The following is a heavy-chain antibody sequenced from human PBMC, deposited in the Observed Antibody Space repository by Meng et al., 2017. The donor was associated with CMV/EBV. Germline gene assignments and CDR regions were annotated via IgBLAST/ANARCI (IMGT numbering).Heavy chain of an antibody. CDR3: ASELFCSSTSCW. Sequence: SVKVSCKSSGYTFTSYDINWVRQATGQGLEWMGWMNPNSGNTGYAQKFQGRVTMTRNTSISTAYMELSSLRSEDTAVYYCASELFCSSTSCWWGQGTLVTVSS. CDR2: MNPNSGNT. J-gene: IGHJ4*02. V-gene: IGHV1-8*01. CDR1: GYTFTSYD. D-gene: IGHD2-2*01.